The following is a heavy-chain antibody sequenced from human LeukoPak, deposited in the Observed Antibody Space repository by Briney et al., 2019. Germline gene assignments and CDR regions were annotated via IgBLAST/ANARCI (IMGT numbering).Heavy chain of an antibody. CDR3: ARAGGSRDIVVVPAAIWFDP. Sequence: ASVKVSCKASGYTFTSYGISWVRQAPGQGLEWMGWISAYNGNTNYAQKLQGRVTMTTDTSTSTAYMELRSLRSDDTAVYYCARAGGSRDIVVVPAAIWFDPWGQGTLVTVSS. D-gene: IGHD2-2*02. V-gene: IGHV1-18*01. CDR2: ISAYNGNT. J-gene: IGHJ5*02. CDR1: GYTFTSYG.